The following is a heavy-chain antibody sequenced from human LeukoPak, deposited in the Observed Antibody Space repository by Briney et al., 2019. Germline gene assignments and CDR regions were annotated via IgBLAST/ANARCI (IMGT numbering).Heavy chain of an antibody. Sequence: GGSLRLSCAASGFTFSSYAMSWVRQPPGKGLEWVSGISGSGGTTYYADSVKGRFTISRDNAKNSLYLQMNSLRVEDTALYHCATNYGSGSFLYYMVVWGKGTTVTISS. CDR3: ATNYGSGSFLYYMVV. J-gene: IGHJ6*03. CDR2: ISGSGGTT. CDR1: GFTFSSYA. V-gene: IGHV3-23*01. D-gene: IGHD3-10*01.